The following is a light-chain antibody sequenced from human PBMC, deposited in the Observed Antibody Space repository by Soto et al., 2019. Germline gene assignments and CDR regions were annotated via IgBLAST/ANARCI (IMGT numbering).Light chain of an antibody. Sequence: EIVLTQSPGTLSLSPGERATLSCRASHSVSRTYLAWYQQKPGQAPRLLMYGASDRATGTPGRFSGSGSGTDFTLTISGLEPEDFASYYCLQDYGDSWTFGQGTKVEIE. V-gene: IGKV3-20*01. CDR1: HSVSRTY. CDR3: LQDYGDSWT. J-gene: IGKJ1*01. CDR2: GAS.